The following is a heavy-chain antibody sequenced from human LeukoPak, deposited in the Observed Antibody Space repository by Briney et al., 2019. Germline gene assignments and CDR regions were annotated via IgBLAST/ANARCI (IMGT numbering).Heavy chain of an antibody. CDR3: AREAAAGSYYYYYMDV. J-gene: IGHJ6*03. CDR2: IYHSGST. Sequence: NPSETLSLTCTVSGYSISSGYYWGWIRQPPGKGLEWIGSIYHSGSTYYNPSLKSRVTISVDTSKNQFSLKLSSVTAADTAVYYCAREAAAGSYYYYYMDVWGKGTTVTVSS. D-gene: IGHD6-13*01. CDR1: GYSISSGYY. V-gene: IGHV4-38-2*02.